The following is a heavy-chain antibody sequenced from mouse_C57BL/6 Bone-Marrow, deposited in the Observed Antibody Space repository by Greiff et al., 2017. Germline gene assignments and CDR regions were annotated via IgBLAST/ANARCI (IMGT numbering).Heavy chain of an antibody. CDR1: GYTFTSYG. D-gene: IGHD2-3*01. J-gene: IGHJ4*01. CDR2: IYPRSGTT. Sequence: VKLSCKASGYTFTSYGISWVKQRTGQGLEWIGEIYPRSGTTYYNEKFKGKATLTADKSSSTAYMELRSLTSEDSAVYFCARWLLRLYYAMDVWGQGTSVTVSS. CDR3: ARWLLRLYYAMDV. V-gene: IGHV1-81*01.